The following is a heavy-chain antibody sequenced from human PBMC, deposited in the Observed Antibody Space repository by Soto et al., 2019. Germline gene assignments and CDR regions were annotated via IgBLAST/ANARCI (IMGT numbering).Heavy chain of an antibody. CDR3: ASHKYYYDSSGQNWFDP. J-gene: IGHJ5*02. CDR1: GGTFSSYA. V-gene: IGHV1-69*06. D-gene: IGHD3-22*01. Sequence: QLQLVQSGAEVKKPGSSVKVSCKASGGTFSSYAISWVRQAPGQGLEWMGGIIPIFGTANYAQKFQGRVTITADKSTSTAYMELSSLRSEDTAVYYCASHKYYYDSSGQNWFDPWGQGTLVTVSS. CDR2: IIPIFGTA.